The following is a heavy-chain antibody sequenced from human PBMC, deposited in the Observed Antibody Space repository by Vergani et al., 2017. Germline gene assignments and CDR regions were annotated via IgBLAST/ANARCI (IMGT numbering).Heavy chain of an antibody. CDR1: GYTFTSYG. CDR3: ASEHPGAARPFDY. Sequence: QVQLVQSGAEVKKPGASVKVSCKASGYTFTSYGISWVRQAPGQGLEWMGWISAYNGNTNYAQKLQGRVTITADESTSTAYMELSSLRSEDTAVYYCASEHPGAARPFDYWGQGTLVTVSS. CDR2: ISAYNGNT. V-gene: IGHV1-18*01. J-gene: IGHJ4*02. D-gene: IGHD6-6*01.